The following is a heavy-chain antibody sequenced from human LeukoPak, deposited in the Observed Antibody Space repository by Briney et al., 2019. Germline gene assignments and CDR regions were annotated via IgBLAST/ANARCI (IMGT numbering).Heavy chain of an antibody. D-gene: IGHD3-22*01. CDR2: IYYSGST. Sequence: PSETLSLTCTVSGGSISSYYWSWIRQPPGKGLEWIGYIYYSGSTNYNPSLKSRVTISVDTSKNQFSLKLSSVTAADTAVYYCVRDRFGGYGAFDIWGQGTMVTVSS. V-gene: IGHV4-59*01. CDR1: GGSISSYY. CDR3: VRDRFGGYGAFDI. J-gene: IGHJ3*02.